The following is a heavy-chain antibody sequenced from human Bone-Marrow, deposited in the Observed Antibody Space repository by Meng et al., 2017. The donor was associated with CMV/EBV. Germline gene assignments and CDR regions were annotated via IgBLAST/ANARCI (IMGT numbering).Heavy chain of an antibody. D-gene: IGHD2-15*01. CDR3: ARTGGYPNWFDS. CDR1: GFTFSSRW. CDR2: IADDGSPQ. J-gene: IGHJ5*01. Sequence: GESLKISGVVSGFTFSSRWMSWVRQTPVKGLEWVATIADDGSPQYYVDSVKGRFTISRDNAKNSLYLEMNSLRVDDTGVYFCARTGGYPNWFDSWGPGTVVTVSS. V-gene: IGHV3-7*01.